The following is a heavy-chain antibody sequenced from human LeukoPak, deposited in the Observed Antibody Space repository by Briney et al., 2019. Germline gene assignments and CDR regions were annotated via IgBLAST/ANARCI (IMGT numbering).Heavy chain of an antibody. V-gene: IGHV3-7*01. J-gene: IGHJ4*02. CDR2: IKQDGSEK. CDR1: GFTFSSYW. D-gene: IGHD6-13*01. CDR3: ASHLRSWYYFDY. Sequence: GGSLRLSCAASGFTFSSYWMSWVRQAPGKGLERVANIKQDGSEKYYVDSVKGRFTISRDNAKNSLYLQMNSLRAEDTAVYYCASHLRSWYYFDYWGQGTLVTVSS.